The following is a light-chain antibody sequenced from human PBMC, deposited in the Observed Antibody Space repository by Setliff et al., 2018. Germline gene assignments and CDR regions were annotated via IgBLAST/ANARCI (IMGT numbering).Light chain of an antibody. J-gene: IGLJ2*01. CDR1: TSDVGGYDY. CDR2: EVT. CDR3: LSYTSETTHAL. V-gene: IGLV2-14*01. Sequence: QSALTQPAAVSGSPGQSIAISCTGTTSDVGGYDYVSWYQHHPGKAPKLIIFEVTKRPSGVSDRFSGSKSGNTASLTISGLQSEDEADYYCLSYTSETTHALFGGGTKVTVL.